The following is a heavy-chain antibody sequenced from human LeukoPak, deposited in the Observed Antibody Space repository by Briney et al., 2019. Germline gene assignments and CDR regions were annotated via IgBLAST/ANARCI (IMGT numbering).Heavy chain of an antibody. J-gene: IGHJ1*01. CDR2: IYYSGST. Sequence: KPSETLSLTCTVSGGSISSYYWSWIRQPPGKGLEWIGYIYYSGSTNYNPSLKSRVTISVDTSKNQFSLKLSSVTAADTALYYCAKAGELLSSEYFQHWGQGTLVTVSS. CDR3: AKAGELLSSEYFQH. CDR1: GGSISSYY. D-gene: IGHD3-10*01. V-gene: IGHV4-59*08.